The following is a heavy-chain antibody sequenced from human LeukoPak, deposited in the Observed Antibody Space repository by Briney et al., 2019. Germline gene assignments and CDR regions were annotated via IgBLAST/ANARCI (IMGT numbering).Heavy chain of an antibody. V-gene: IGHV1-69*05. CDR2: IIPIFGTA. CDR1: GGTFSSYA. J-gene: IGHJ6*04. Sequence: GASVKVSCRASGGTFSSYAISWVRQALGQGLEWMGGIIPIFGTANYAQKFQGRVTITTDESTSTAYMELSSLRSEDTAVYYCARNEGGLLLDVWGKGTTVTVSS. D-gene: IGHD1-1*01. CDR3: ARNEGGLLLDV.